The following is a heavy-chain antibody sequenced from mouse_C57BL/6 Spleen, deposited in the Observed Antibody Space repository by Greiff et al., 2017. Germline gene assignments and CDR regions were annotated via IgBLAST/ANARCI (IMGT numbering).Heavy chain of an antibody. V-gene: IGHV1-15*01. D-gene: IGHD4-1*01. CDR1: GYTFTDYE. J-gene: IGHJ3*01. Sequence: VQLQQSGAELVRPGASVTLSCKASGYTFTDYEMHWVKQTPVHGLEWIGAIDPETGGTAYNQKFTGKAILTADKSSSTAYMELRSLTSEDSAVYYCTRICGDWDAYWGQGTLVTVSA. CDR3: TRICGDWDAY. CDR2: IDPETGGT.